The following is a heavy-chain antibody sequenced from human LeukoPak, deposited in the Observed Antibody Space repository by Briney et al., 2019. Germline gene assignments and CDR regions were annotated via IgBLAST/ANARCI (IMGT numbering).Heavy chain of an antibody. J-gene: IGHJ4*02. CDR2: IYYSGST. CDR3: ARGQTRSHFDY. Sequence: PSETLSLTCTVSGGSISRSRDYWGWIRQPPGKGLEWIGSIYYSGSTYYNPSLKSRVTISVDTSKNQFSLKLSSVTAADTAVYYCARGQTRSHFDYWGQGTLVTVSS. V-gene: IGHV4-39*07. CDR1: GGSISRSRDY.